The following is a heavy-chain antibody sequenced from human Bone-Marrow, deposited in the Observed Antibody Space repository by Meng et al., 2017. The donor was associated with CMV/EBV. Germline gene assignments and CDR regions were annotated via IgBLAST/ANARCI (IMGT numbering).Heavy chain of an antibody. Sequence: GESLKISCATCGFTFSNYDMHWVRQVTGKGLEWVSGTGTTGDTYYPGSVKGQFTISRDNAKNSLYLQMNSLRAEDTAVYYCARGRSSWYYFDYWGQGTLVTVSS. CDR2: TGTTGDT. V-gene: IGHV3-13*03. J-gene: IGHJ4*02. D-gene: IGHD6-13*01. CDR3: ARGRSSWYYFDY. CDR1: GFTFSNYD.